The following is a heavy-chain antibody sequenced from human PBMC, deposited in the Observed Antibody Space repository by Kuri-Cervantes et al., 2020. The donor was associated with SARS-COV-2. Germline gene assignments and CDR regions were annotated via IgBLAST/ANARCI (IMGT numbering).Heavy chain of an antibody. CDR3: ARGLRGVVVAASPFDY. J-gene: IGHJ4*02. Sequence: GGSLRLSCAISGFTVNSKHMSWVRQAPGKGLEWVSIIYKGGSTYYADSVKGRFTISRDNSKNTLYLQMNSLRAEDTAVYYCARGLRGVVVAASPFDYWGQGTLVTVSS. V-gene: IGHV3-53*05. CDR2: IYKGGST. CDR1: GFTVNSKH. D-gene: IGHD2-15*01.